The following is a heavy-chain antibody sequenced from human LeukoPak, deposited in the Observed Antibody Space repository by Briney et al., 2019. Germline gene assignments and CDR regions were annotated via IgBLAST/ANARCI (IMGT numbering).Heavy chain of an antibody. CDR3: ARVYSRVGATALHY. J-gene: IGHJ4*02. Sequence: GASVKVSCKASGYTFTGYYMHWVRQAPGQGLEWMGWINPNSGGTNYAQMFQGRVTMTRDTSISTAYMELSRLRSDDTAVYYCARVYSRVGATALHYWGQGTLVTVSS. CDR1: GYTFTGYY. V-gene: IGHV1-2*02. D-gene: IGHD1-26*01. CDR2: INPNSGGT.